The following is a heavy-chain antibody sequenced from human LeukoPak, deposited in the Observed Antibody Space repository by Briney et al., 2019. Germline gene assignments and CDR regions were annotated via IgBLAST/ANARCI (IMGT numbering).Heavy chain of an antibody. CDR3: ARGVYYGRKYYFDY. D-gene: IGHD3-10*01. J-gene: IGHJ4*02. V-gene: IGHV3-11*01. Sequence: GGSLRLSCAASGFTFSDYYMSWIRQAPGKGLERVSYISSSGSTIYYADSVKGRFTISRDNAKNSLYLQMNSLRAEDTAVYYCARGVYYGRKYYFDYWGQGTLVTVSS. CDR1: GFTFSDYY. CDR2: ISSSGSTI.